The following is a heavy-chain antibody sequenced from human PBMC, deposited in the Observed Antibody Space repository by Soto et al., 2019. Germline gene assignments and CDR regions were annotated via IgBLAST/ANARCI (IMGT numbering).Heavy chain of an antibody. Sequence: QVQLVQSGAEVKKPGASVKVTCKASGYTFTSYDINWVRQATGQGFEYLGWMNPNSGNTGYVKKFQGRVTMTRDTSMITAYMGLSGLRSEDTSVYYCAGGIKDGHDSGLFDPWGPGTLVTVSS. J-gene: IGHJ5*02. CDR3: AGGIKDGHDSGLFDP. CDR1: GYTFTSYD. V-gene: IGHV1-8*01. CDR2: MNPNSGNT. D-gene: IGHD3-10*01.